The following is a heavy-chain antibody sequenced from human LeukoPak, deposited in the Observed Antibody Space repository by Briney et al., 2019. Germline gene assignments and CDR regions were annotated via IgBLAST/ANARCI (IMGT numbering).Heavy chain of an antibody. V-gene: IGHV1-2*02. Sequence: ASVKVSCKASGYTFTGYYLHWVRQAPGQGLEWMGWINPKSGDTNYAQKFQGRVTMTRDTSISTAYMELSRLRSDDTAVYYCARGLYSSTWPFDYWGQGTLVTVSS. J-gene: IGHJ4*02. CDR1: GYTFTGYY. CDR2: INPKSGDT. CDR3: ARGLYSSTWPFDY. D-gene: IGHD6-13*01.